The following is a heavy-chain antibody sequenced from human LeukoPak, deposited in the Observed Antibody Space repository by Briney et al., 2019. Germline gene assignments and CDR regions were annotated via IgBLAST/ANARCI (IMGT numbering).Heavy chain of an antibody. CDR3: PKQSYASGWSPFDF. CDR2: ISGGGVNT. J-gene: IGHJ4*02. Sequence: GGSLRLSCAASGFTFSSYAMSWVRQAPGKGLEWVSTISGGGVNTYYADSAKGRFTISRDNSKNTLYLQMNSLTAEDTAVYYCPKQSYASGWSPFDFWGQGILVTVSS. V-gene: IGHV3-23*01. D-gene: IGHD6-19*01. CDR1: GFTFSSYA.